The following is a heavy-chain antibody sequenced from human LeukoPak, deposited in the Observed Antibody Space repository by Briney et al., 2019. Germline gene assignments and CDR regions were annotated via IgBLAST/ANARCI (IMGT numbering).Heavy chain of an antibody. Sequence: SETLSLTCTVSGYSISSGYYWGWIRQPPGKGLEWIGSIYHSGSTYYNPSLKSRVTISVDTSKNQFSLKLSSVTAADTAVYYCARVRGSYLGGPDYWGQGTLVTVSS. CDR1: GYSISSGYY. CDR3: ARVRGSYLGGPDY. V-gene: IGHV4-38-2*02. CDR2: IYHSGST. J-gene: IGHJ4*02. D-gene: IGHD1-26*01.